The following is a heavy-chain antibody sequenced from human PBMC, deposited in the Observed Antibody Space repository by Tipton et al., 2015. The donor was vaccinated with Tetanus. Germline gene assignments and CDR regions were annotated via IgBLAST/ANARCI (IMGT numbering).Heavy chain of an antibody. V-gene: IGHV4-59*01. CDR1: GGSMSNNY. J-gene: IGHJ3*01. CDR2: IFHSGST. D-gene: IGHD2-2*01. CDR3: ARRSYGSSSRCLDAFDL. Sequence: TLSLTCTVSGGSMSNNYWSWIRQPPGKGLEWIAYIFHSGSTNYSPSLKSRVAISMDTSKNQISLKLSSVTAADTAVYYCARRSYGSSSRCLDAFDLGGQGTMVTASS.